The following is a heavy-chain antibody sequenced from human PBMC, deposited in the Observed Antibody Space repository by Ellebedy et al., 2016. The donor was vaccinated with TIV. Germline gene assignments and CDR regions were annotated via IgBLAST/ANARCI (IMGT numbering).Heavy chain of an antibody. CDR2: LNPGGTQT. CDR1: GHMFTSIY. J-gene: IGHJ4*02. CDR3: SRSEGDF. V-gene: IGHV1-46*03. Sequence: ASVKVSXXTSGHMFTSIYIHWVRHAPGQGLEWIGTLNPGGTQTSYAQKFQGRVTLTSDTSTSTVYMELTTLRSDDTAEYYCSRSEGDFWGQGTLVTVSS.